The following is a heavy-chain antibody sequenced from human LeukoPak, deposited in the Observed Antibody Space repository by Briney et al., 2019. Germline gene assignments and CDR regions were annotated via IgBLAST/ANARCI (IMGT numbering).Heavy chain of an antibody. V-gene: IGHV3-23*01. Sequence: GGSLRLSCADSGFTFSSYAMSWVRQAPGKGLEWVSLISASGGDTHYADSVKGRSTISRDNSKNTLSLQMNSLRAEDTAVYYCAKDLDSSGSHYVVDNWGQGTLVTVSS. CDR1: GFTFSSYA. D-gene: IGHD3-22*01. J-gene: IGHJ4*02. CDR3: AKDLDSSGSHYVVDN. CDR2: ISASGGDT.